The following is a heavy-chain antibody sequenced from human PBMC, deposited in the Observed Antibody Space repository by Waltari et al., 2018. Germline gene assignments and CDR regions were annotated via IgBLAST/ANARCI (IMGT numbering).Heavy chain of an antibody. CDR2: INWKGGRT. D-gene: IGHD2-15*01. V-gene: IGHV3-20*04. CDR3: AREKLMGEYIDY. CDR1: GFNFDDHG. Sequence: EVQLVESGGGVRRPGGSLRLSCAASGFNFDDHGMRWVRQAPGKGREWVSSINWKGGRTCYADSVRGRFTIARDNAKNSLYLQMNSLRADDTALYYCAREKLMGEYIDYWGQGTLVTVSS. J-gene: IGHJ4*02.